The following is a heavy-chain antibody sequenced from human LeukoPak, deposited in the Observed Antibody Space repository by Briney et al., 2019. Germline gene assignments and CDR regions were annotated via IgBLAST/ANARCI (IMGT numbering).Heavy chain of an antibody. V-gene: IGHV4-34*01. CDR1: GGSFSGYY. J-gene: IGHJ3*02. CDR2: INHSGST. Sequence: PSETLSLTCAVYGGSFSGYYWSWIRQPPGKGLEWIGEINHSGSTNYNPSLKSRVTMSVDTSKNQFSLKLSSVTAADTAVYYCARCWGAMADDAFDIWGQGTMVTVSS. CDR3: ARCWGAMADDAFDI. D-gene: IGHD3-16*01.